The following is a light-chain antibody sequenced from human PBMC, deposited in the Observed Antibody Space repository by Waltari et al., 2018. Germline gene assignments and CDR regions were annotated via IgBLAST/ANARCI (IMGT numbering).Light chain of an antibody. V-gene: IGLV2-11*01. CDR3: CSYTSSYVV. CDR1: SSDVGGFKY. J-gene: IGLJ2*01. Sequence: QSALTQPRSVSGSPGQSVTISCTGSSSDVGGFKYVSWYQQHSGKAPKLMICDVSKRPSGVPDRFSGSKSGHTASLTISGLQAEDEADYYCCSYTSSYVVFGGGTKLTVL. CDR2: DVS.